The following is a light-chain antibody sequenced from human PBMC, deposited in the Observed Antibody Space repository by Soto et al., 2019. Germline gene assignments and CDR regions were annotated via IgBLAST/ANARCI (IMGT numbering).Light chain of an antibody. CDR2: KAS. CDR3: QHYNSYSEA. J-gene: IGKJ1*01. V-gene: IGKV1-5*03. Sequence: DIPMTQSPSTLSGSVGDRVTITCRASQTISSWLAWYQQKPGKAPKLLIYKASTLKSGVPSRFSGSGSGTECTLTISSMQPDECATYYCQHYNSYSEAFGQGTKVELK. CDR1: QTISSW.